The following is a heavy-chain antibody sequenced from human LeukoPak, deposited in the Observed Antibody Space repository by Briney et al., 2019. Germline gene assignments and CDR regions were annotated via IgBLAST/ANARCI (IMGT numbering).Heavy chain of an antibody. D-gene: IGHD2-2*01. J-gene: IGHJ5*02. V-gene: IGHV1-3*01. CDR3: ARRRCSSASCAPWWPDP. CDR2: INAGNGNT. CDR1: GYTFTSYA. Sequence: GASVKVSCKASGYTFTSYAMHWVRQAPGQRLEWMGWINAGNGNTKYSQKFQGRVTITKDTSASTAYMELSSLRSEDTAVYYCARRRCSSASCAPWWPDPWGQGTLVTVSS.